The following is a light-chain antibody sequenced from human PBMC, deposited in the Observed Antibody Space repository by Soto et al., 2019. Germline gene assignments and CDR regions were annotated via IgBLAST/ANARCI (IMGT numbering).Light chain of an antibody. J-gene: IGLJ3*02. Sequence: SSELTQPLSVSVALGQTARITCGGNNIGIKNVHWYQQKPGQAPVLVIYRDSNRPSGIPERFSGSNSGNTATLTISRAQAGDEADYYCQVWDSSTASVFGGGTKVTVL. CDR3: QVWDSSTASV. V-gene: IGLV3-9*01. CDR1: NIGIKN. CDR2: RDS.